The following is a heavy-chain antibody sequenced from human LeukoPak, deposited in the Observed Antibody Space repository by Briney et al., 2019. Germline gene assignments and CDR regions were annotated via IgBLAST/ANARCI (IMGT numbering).Heavy chain of an antibody. CDR2: ITSSGSNV. D-gene: IGHD4-11*01. J-gene: IGHJ4*02. CDR1: GFTFSSYA. V-gene: IGHV3-23*01. CDR3: ARAGYSNFYRQYFDY. Sequence: PGGSLRLSCAASGFTFSSYAMTWVRQAPGKGLEWVSSITSSGSNVYYADSVKGRFTISRDNSKNTLYLQMNSLRAEDTAVYYCARAGYSNFYRQYFDYWGQGTLVTVSS.